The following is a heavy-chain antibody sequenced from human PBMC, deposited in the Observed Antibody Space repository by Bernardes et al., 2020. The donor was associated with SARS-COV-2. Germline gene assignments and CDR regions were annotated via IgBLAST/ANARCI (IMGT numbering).Heavy chain of an antibody. CDR2: LNHSGRT. Sequence: SETLSLTCAVYGGSFSGSYWSWIRQPPGKGLEWIGELNHSGRTNYNPSLKSRVTISVDTSKNQFSLKLSSVTAADTAVYYCARGYCSSTSCYTFWFDPWGQGTLVTVSS. D-gene: IGHD2-2*02. CDR1: GGSFSGSY. J-gene: IGHJ5*02. CDR3: ARGYCSSTSCYTFWFDP. V-gene: IGHV4-34*01.